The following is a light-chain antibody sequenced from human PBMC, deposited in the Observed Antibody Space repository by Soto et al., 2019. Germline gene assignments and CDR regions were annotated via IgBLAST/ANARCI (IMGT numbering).Light chain of an antibody. J-gene: IGKJ4*01. Sequence: EIVMTQSPATLSVSLGEGVTLSCRASQSIRGDLAWYQQKPGQTPRLLIYGASTRATCVPARFSGSGSGTEFTLTISSLQSEDSAVYYCQQFNNWPLTFGGGTKVEIK. CDR1: QSIRGD. V-gene: IGKV3-15*01. CDR2: GAS. CDR3: QQFNNWPLT.